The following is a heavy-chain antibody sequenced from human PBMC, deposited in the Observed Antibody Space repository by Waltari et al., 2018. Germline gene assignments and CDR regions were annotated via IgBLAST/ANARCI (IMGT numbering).Heavy chain of an antibody. CDR1: GFSFSTSN. D-gene: IGHD3-10*01. CDR2: ISSSGHTI. V-gene: IGHV3-48*04. J-gene: IGHJ6*03. CDR3: ASSGYTYYMDG. Sequence: EVQLVESGGGLVQPGGSLRLSCAASGFSFSTSNMNWVRQTPGKGLEWVSSISSSGHTIYYADSVEGRFTISRDAAKNSLFLQMNSLRVEDTAVYYCASSGYTYYMDGWGKGTTVTVSS.